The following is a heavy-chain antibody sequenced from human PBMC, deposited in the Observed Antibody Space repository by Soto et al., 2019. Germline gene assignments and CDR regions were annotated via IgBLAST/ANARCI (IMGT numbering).Heavy chain of an antibody. CDR2: ISSSSSYI. Sequence: LRLSCAASGFTFSSYSMNWVRQAPGKGLEWVSSISSSSSYIYYADSVKGRFTISRDNAKNSLYLQMNSLRAEDTAVYYCARGLRLGELSSSDYWGQGTLVTVSS. CDR3: ARGLRLGELSSSDY. V-gene: IGHV3-21*01. CDR1: GFTFSSYS. D-gene: IGHD3-16*02. J-gene: IGHJ4*02.